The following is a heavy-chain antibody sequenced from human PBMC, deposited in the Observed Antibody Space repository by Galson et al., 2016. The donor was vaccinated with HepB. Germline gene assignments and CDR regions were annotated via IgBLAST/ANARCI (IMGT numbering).Heavy chain of an antibody. V-gene: IGHV1-3*01. D-gene: IGHD2-21*02. J-gene: IGHJ2*01. CDR3: ARAVGATANRLWYFDL. CDR2: ISAGNGNT. CDR1: GYTFTNYA. Sequence: SVKVSCKASGYTFTNYAMHWVRQAPGQRLEWMGWISAGNGNTKYSQTFQGRVTITRDESASTAYMELSSLRSEDTAVYYCARAVGATANRLWYFDLWGRGTPVTVSS.